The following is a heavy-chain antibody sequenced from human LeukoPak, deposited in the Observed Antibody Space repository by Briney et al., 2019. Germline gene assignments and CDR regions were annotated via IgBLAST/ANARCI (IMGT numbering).Heavy chain of an antibody. CDR3: ARFCGSTSWHSGYYYGIDV. D-gene: IGHD2-2*01. V-gene: IGHV4-4*02. CDR2: IYHSGST. Sequence: GSLRLSCAASRFTFSYYAMSWVRQPPGKGLEWIGEIYHSGSTNYNPSLESRVTVSVDKSKNQLSLDLTSVTAADTAVYYCARFCGSTSWHSGYYYGIDVWGQGTTVTVSS. J-gene: IGHJ6*02. CDR1: RFTFSYYA.